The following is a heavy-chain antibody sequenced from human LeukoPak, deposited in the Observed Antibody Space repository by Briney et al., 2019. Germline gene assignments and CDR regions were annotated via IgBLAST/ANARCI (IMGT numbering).Heavy chain of an antibody. J-gene: IGHJ4*02. CDR2: ISGSASTR. D-gene: IGHD3-16*01. Sequence: GGSLRLSCAASGFTFSSYEMNWVRQAPGKGLEWVSHISGSASTRYYADSVKGRFTISRDNAKNSLYLQMNRVRAEDTGVYYCARSSGGVPSADYWGQGTLVTVSS. CDR1: GFTFSSYE. V-gene: IGHV3-48*03. CDR3: ARSSGGVPSADY.